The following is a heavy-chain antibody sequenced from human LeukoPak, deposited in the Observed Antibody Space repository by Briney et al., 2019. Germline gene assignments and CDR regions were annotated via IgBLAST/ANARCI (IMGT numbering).Heavy chain of an antibody. V-gene: IGHV3-7*01. Sequence: GGSLRLSCAASGFTFNGYWVSWVRQAPGKGLEWVANIKRDGSEKYYVDSVKGRFTISRDNAKNSLFLQMNSLRAEDTAIYYCAREGHCTTTRCYEDYWGQGALVTVSS. J-gene: IGHJ4*02. CDR2: IKRDGSEK. CDR1: GFTFNGYW. D-gene: IGHD2-2*01. CDR3: AREGHCTTTRCYEDY.